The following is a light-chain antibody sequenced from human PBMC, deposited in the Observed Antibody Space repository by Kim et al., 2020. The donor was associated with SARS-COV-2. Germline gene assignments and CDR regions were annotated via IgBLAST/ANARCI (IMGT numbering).Light chain of an antibody. CDR1: QSISNW. CDR2: KAS. J-gene: IGKJ1*01. CDR3: QQYNSESVT. Sequence: DIQMTQSPSTLSASVGDRVTITCRASQSISNWLARFQQKPGKAPKLLISKASTLESGVPSRFSGRGSGTEFTLTISGLQPNDFATYYCQQYNSESVTFGQGTKVDIK. V-gene: IGKV1-5*03.